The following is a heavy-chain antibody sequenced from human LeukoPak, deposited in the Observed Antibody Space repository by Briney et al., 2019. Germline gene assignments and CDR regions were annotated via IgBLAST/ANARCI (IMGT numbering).Heavy chain of an antibody. V-gene: IGHV1-69*05. J-gene: IGHJ4*02. Sequence: VASVKVSCKASGYTFTSYGISWVRQAPGQGLEWMGGIIPIFGTANYAQKFQGRVTITTDESTSTAYMELSSLRSEDTAVYYCARDQRITGTLDYWGQGTLVTVSS. CDR3: ARDQRITGTLDY. CDR2: IIPIFGTA. CDR1: GYTFTSYG. D-gene: IGHD1-20*01.